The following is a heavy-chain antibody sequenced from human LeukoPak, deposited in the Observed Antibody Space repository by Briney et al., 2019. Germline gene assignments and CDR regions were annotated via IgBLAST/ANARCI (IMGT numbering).Heavy chain of an antibody. D-gene: IGHD2-2*01. CDR1: GYTFTSYG. J-gene: IGHJ4*02. V-gene: IGHV1-18*04. CDR2: ISAYNGNT. CDR3: ARDLFHCSSTSCYHPFDY. Sequence: ASVKVSCKASGYTFTSYGISWVRQAPGQGLEWMGWISAYNGNTNYAQKLQGRVTMTTDTSTSTAYMELRSLRSDDTAAYYCARDLFHCSSTSCYHPFDYWGQETRVTVSS.